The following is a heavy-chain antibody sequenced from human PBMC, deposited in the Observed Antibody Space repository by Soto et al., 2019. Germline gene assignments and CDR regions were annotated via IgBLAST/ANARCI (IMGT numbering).Heavy chain of an antibody. D-gene: IGHD6-13*01. J-gene: IGHJ4*02. V-gene: IGHV4-31*02. Sequence: SETLSLTCAASGGSLSSGVYYWNWIRQHAGGGLEWIGYIFHSGSTYYNPSLRGRVSMSVDTSANQFSLRLTSVTAADAAVYYCARTYAGRGYFDLWCPGTLVTVSS. CDR2: IFHSGST. CDR3: ARTYAGRGYFDL. CDR1: GGSLSSGVYY.